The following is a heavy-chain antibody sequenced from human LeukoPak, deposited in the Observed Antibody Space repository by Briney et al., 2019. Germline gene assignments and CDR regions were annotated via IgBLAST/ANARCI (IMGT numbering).Heavy chain of an antibody. Sequence: ASVKVSYKASGYTFTGYYMHWVRQAPGQGLEWMGWINPNSGGTNYAQKFKGWVTMTRDTSISTAYMELSRLRSDDTAVYYCARDHSSGWYGGFDPWGQGTLVTVSS. CDR1: GYTFTGYY. D-gene: IGHD6-19*01. CDR3: ARDHSSGWYGGFDP. J-gene: IGHJ5*02. V-gene: IGHV1-2*04. CDR2: INPNSGGT.